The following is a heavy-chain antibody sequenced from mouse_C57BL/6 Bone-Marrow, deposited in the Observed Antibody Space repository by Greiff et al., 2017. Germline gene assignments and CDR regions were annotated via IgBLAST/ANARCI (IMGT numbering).Heavy chain of an antibody. J-gene: IGHJ3*01. CDR1: GYTFTSYG. CDR2: IYPRSGNT. CDR3: AREGGNYVGFAY. D-gene: IGHD2-1*01. Sequence: QVQLQQSGAELARPGASVKLSCKASGYTFTSYGMRWVKQRTGQGLEWIGEIYPRSGNTYYNEKFKGKATLTADKSSSTAYMVLRSRTSEDSAVYYCAREGGNYVGFAYWGQGTLVTVSA. V-gene: IGHV1-81*01.